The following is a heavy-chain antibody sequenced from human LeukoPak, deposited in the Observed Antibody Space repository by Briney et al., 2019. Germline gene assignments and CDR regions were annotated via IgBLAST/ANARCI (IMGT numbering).Heavy chain of an antibody. Sequence: PGGSLRLSCAASGFAFNTYAMHWVRQAPGQGLEWVALIWHDGSHKFYSNSVRGQFTISRDNSNNTVSLQMNNRTPENTAVYYCAREIFGSGSYTDFWGQGTLVTVSS. V-gene: IGHV3-33*01. D-gene: IGHD3-10*01. CDR3: AREIFGSGSYTDF. CDR2: IWHDGSHK. CDR1: GFAFNTYA. J-gene: IGHJ4*02.